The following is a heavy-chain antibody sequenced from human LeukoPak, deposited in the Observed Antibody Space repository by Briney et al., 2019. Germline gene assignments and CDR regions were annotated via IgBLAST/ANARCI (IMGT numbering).Heavy chain of an antibody. Sequence: ASVKVSCKASGYTFTSYGISWVRQAPGQELEWMGWISAYNGNTNYAQKLQGRVTMTTDTSTSTAYMELRSLRSDDTAVYYCARGPGYYGSGSVDYWGQGTLVTVSS. D-gene: IGHD3-10*01. CDR2: ISAYNGNT. V-gene: IGHV1-18*04. J-gene: IGHJ4*02. CDR3: ARGPGYYGSGSVDY. CDR1: GYTFTSYG.